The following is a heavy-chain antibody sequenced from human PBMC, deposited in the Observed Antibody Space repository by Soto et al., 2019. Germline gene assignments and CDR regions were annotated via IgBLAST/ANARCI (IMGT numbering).Heavy chain of an antibody. Sequence: SETLSLTCTVSGGSISSSSYYWGWIRQPPGKGLEWIGSIYYSGSTYYNPSLKSRVTISVDTSKNQFSLKLSSVTAADTAVYYCARHPFGCSGGSCYPYFDYWGQGTLVTVSS. CDR1: GGSISSSSYY. V-gene: IGHV4-39*01. CDR3: ARHPFGCSGGSCYPYFDY. J-gene: IGHJ4*02. CDR2: IYYSGST. D-gene: IGHD2-15*01.